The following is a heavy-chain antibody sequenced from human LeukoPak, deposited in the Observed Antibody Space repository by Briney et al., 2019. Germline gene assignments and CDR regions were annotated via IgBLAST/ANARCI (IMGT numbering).Heavy chain of an antibody. CDR3: ARTTYSSWNWFDP. Sequence: PSETLSLTCTVPGGSISSYYWSWIRQPAGKGLEWIGRIYTSGSTNYNPSLKSRVTMSVDTSKNQFSLKLGSVTAADTAVYYCARTTYSSWNWFDPWGQGTLVTVSS. CDR1: GGSISSYY. J-gene: IGHJ5*02. D-gene: IGHD6-6*01. V-gene: IGHV4-4*07. CDR2: IYTSGST.